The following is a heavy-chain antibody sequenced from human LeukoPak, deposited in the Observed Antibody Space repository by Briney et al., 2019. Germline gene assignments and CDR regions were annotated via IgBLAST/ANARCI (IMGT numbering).Heavy chain of an antibody. CDR1: GGSFSGYY. V-gene: IGHV4-34*01. J-gene: IGHJ5*02. Sequence: SETLSLTCAVYGGSFSGYYWSWIRQPPGKGLEWIGEINHSGSTNYNPSLKSRVTISVDTSKNQFSLKLSSVTAADTAVYYCARSMVRGVISYRWFDPWGQGTLVTVSS. CDR2: INHSGST. CDR3: ARSMVRGVISYRWFDP. D-gene: IGHD3-10*01.